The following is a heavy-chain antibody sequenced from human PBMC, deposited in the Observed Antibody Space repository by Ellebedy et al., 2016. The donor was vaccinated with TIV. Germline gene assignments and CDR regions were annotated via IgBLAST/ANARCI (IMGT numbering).Heavy chain of an antibody. CDR3: ARCGPAGCKGGDAFDI. CDR1: GGSISTFH. J-gene: IGHJ3*02. D-gene: IGHD5-24*01. Sequence: MPSETLSLTCTVSGGSISTFHWSWLRQPPGKGLEWIAYIYNSGSTNYDPSLNARATISADTSKNQFSLNLRSVTAADTAIYCCARCGPAGCKGGDAFDIWGQGTMVIVSS. CDR2: IYNSGST. V-gene: IGHV4-59*01.